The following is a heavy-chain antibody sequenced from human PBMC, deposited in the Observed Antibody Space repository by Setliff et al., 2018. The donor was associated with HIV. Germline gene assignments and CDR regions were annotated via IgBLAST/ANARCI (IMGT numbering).Heavy chain of an antibody. V-gene: IGHV1-69*05. CDR2: IIPIFGTP. CDR1: GDTFSSYV. D-gene: IGHD3-10*01. J-gene: IGHJ4*02. CDR3: ARGDYYGSGNYPPPYYFDY. Sequence: SVKVSCKASGDTFSSYVISWVRQAPGQGLEWMGGIIPIFGTPNYAQRFQGRVTITTDESTSTAYMDLSSLRSEDTAVYYCARGDYYGSGNYPPPYYFDYWGQGTLVTVPS.